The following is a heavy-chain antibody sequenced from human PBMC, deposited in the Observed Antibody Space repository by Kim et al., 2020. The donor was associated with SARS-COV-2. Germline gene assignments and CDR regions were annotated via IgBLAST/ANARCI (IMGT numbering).Heavy chain of an antibody. CDR1: GGTFSSYA. D-gene: IGHD3-9*01. V-gene: IGHV1-69*13. J-gene: IGHJ5*02. Sequence: SVKVSCKASGGTFSSYAISWVRQAPGQGLEWMGGIIPIFGTANYAQKFQGRVTITADESTSTAYMELSSLRSAHTAVYYCAGGPYYDILSTNWFDPWGQGALATVSS. CDR3: AGGPYYDILSTNWFDP. CDR2: IIPIFGTA.